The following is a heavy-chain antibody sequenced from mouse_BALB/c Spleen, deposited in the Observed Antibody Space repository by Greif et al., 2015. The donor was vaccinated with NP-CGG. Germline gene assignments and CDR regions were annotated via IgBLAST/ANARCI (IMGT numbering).Heavy chain of an antibody. D-gene: IGHD2-1*01. CDR2: ISYSGST. CDR3: ARFYGNCRYFDV. Sequence: EVMLVESGPGLVKPPQSLSLTCTVTGYSITSDYAWNWIRQFPGNKLEWMGYISYSGSTSYNPSLKSRISITRDTSKNQFFLQLNSVTTEDTATYYCARFYGNCRYFDVWGAGTTVTVSS. CDR1: GYSITSDYA. V-gene: IGHV3-2*02. J-gene: IGHJ1*01.